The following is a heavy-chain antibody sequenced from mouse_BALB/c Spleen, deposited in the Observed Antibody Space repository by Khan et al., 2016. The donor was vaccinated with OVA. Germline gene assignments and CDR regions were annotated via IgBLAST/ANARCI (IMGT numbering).Heavy chain of an antibody. D-gene: IGHD4-1*01. V-gene: IGHV3-2*02. J-gene: IGHJ4*01. CDR2: ISNSGST. CDR3: ASELGRYYALDY. CDR1: GYSITSDYA. Sequence: EVQLQESGPGLVKPSQSLSLTCTVTGYSITSDYAWNWIRQFPGNKLEWMGYISNSGSTTYNPSLKSRISITRDPSKNQFFLQLNSVTTDDTATYHCASELGRYYALDYWGQGTSVTVSS.